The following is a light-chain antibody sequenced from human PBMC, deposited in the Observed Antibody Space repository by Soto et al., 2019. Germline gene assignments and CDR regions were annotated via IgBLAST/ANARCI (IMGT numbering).Light chain of an antibody. CDR2: DAS. V-gene: IGKV1-33*01. CDR3: QQSKGLPT. CDR1: QDITNY. J-gene: IGKJ4*01. Sequence: DIQMTQSPSSLSASVGDRVTITCQASQDITNYLNWYQHKPGKAPKLLICDASNLETGVPSRFSGSGFGTYFTFSISSLQPEDIATYYCQQSKGLPTFVGGTKVEIK.